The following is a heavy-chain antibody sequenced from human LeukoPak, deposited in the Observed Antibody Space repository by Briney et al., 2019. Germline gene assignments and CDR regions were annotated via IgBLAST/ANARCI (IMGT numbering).Heavy chain of an antibody. CDR1: GYTFTDYY. J-gene: IGHJ4*02. D-gene: IGHD6-19*01. CDR2: INPKNGGT. CDR3: ARRRYASGPYYFDY. V-gene: IGHV1-2*02. Sequence: ASVKVSCKASGYTFTDYYMHWVRQAPGQGLEWPGWINPKNGGTNCAQKFQGRVTMTWDTSISTAYMELSRLTSDDTAVYYCARRRYASGPYYFDYWGQGTLVTVSS.